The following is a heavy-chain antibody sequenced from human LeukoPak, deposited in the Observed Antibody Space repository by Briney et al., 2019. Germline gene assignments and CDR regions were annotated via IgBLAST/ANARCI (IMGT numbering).Heavy chain of an antibody. D-gene: IGHD5-12*01. CDR2: INAGNGNT. CDR1: GYTFTSYA. CDR3: ARDFGYSGYVGY. V-gene: IGHV1-3*01. J-gene: IGHJ4*02. Sequence: GASVKVSCKASGYTFTSYAMHWVRQAPGQRLEWMGWINAGNGNTKYSQKFQGRVTITRDTSASTAYMELSSLRSEDTAVYYCARDFGYSGYVGYWGQGTLVTVSS.